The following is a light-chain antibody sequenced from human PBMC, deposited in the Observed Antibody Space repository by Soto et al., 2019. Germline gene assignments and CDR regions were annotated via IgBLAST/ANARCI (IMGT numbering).Light chain of an antibody. CDR3: GSYTISNTLI. J-gene: IGLJ2*01. CDR2: DVN. Sequence: QSVLTQPASVSGSPGQSITISCTGTSSDVGGYNYVSWYQQHPGKAPKLIIYDVNYRPSGISNRFSGSKSGNTASLTISGLQAEDEADYYCGSYTISNTLIFGGGTKLTVL. V-gene: IGLV2-14*01. CDR1: SSDVGGYNY.